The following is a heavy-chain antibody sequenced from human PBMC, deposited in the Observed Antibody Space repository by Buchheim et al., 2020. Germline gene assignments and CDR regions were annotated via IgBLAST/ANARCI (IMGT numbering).Heavy chain of an antibody. CDR2: ISSSGKTI. CDR3: ARLRGYSYGYADY. V-gene: IGHV3-48*02. CDR1: GFTFSSYS. D-gene: IGHD5-18*01. J-gene: IGHJ4*02. Sequence: EVQLVESGGGLVQPGGSLRLSCAASGFTFSSYSMNWVRQAPGKGLEWVSYISSSGKTIDYADSVKGRFTISRDTAQHSLSLQMNNLRDEDTAVYYCARLRGYSYGYADYWGQGTL.